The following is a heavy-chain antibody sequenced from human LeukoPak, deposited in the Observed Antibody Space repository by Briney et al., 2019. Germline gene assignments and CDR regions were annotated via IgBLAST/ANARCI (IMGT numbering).Heavy chain of an antibody. Sequence: ASVKVSCKASGYTFTSYGISWVRQAPGQGLEWMGWISAYNGNTNYAQKLQGRVTMTTDTSTSTAYMELSSLRSEDTAVYYCASWGRGYCTNGVCYHDYWGQGTLVTVSS. V-gene: IGHV1-18*01. J-gene: IGHJ4*02. CDR3: ASWGRGYCTNGVCYHDY. CDR2: ISAYNGNT. CDR1: GYTFTSYG. D-gene: IGHD2-8*01.